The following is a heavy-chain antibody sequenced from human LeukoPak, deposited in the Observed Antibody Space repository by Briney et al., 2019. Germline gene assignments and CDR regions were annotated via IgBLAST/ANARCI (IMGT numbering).Heavy chain of an antibody. CDR3: ARVKQLVPFDY. D-gene: IGHD6-6*01. CDR2: INPNSGGT. Sequence: ASVKVSCKASGYTFTSYGINWVRQAPGQGLEWMGWINPNSGGTNYAQKFQGRVTMTRDTSISTAYMELSRLRSDDTAVYYCARVKQLVPFDYWGQGTLVTVSS. J-gene: IGHJ4*02. V-gene: IGHV1-2*02. CDR1: GYTFTSYG.